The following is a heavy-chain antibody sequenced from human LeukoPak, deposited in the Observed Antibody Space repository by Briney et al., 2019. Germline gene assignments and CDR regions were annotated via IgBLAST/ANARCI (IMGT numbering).Heavy chain of an antibody. CDR1: GYTFTSYD. Sequence: ASVKVSCKASGYTFTSYDINWVRQAPGQGLEWMGWMNPNSGNTDYAQKFQGRVTMTRDTSINTAYMELSNLRSEDTAVYYCARGRRGEQLVQNYYFDYWGQGTLVTVSS. J-gene: IGHJ4*02. D-gene: IGHD6-13*01. CDR3: ARGRRGEQLVQNYYFDY. CDR2: MNPNSGNT. V-gene: IGHV1-8*01.